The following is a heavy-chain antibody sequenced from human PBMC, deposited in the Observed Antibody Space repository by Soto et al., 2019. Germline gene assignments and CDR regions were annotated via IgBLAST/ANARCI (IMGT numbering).Heavy chain of an antibody. D-gene: IGHD3-22*01. CDR3: ARASEIGSSGYYWRIEYYFDY. CDR1: GGSISSGDYY. Sequence: SETLSLTCTVSGGSISSGDYYWSWIRQPPGKGLEWIGYIYYSGSTYYNPSLKSRVTISVDTSKNQFSLKLSSVTAADTAVYYCARASEIGSSGYYWRIEYYFDYWGQGTLVTVSS. CDR2: IYYSGST. J-gene: IGHJ4*02. V-gene: IGHV4-30-4*01.